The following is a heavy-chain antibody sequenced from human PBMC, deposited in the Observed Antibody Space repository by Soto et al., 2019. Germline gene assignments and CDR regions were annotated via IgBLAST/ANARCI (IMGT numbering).Heavy chain of an antibody. V-gene: IGHV3-33*01. J-gene: IGHJ4*02. D-gene: IGHD2-15*01. Sequence: PGGSLRLSCAASGFTFSSYGMHWVRQAPGKGLEWVAVIWYDGSNKYYADSVKGRFTISRDNSKNKLYLQINSLRAEDTAVYYCARDIVVVVAAASGGIDYWGQGTLVTVSS. CDR2: IWYDGSNK. CDR3: ARDIVVVVAAASGGIDY. CDR1: GFTFSSYG.